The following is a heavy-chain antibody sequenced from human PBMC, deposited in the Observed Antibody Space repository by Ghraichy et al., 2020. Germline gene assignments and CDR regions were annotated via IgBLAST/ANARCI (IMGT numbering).Heavy chain of an antibody. CDR1: GFTFSHFA. CDR2: ISYDGTNT. CDR3: ARLIVGATGGYDY. D-gene: IGHD1-26*01. Sequence: GSLRLSCAASGFTFSHFAMHWVRQAPGKGLEWVTDISYDGTNTYYADSVKGRFAISRDNSNNTVFLQMNSLRAEDTAVYYCARLIVGATGGYDYWGQGTLVTVSS. J-gene: IGHJ4*02. V-gene: IGHV3-30*09.